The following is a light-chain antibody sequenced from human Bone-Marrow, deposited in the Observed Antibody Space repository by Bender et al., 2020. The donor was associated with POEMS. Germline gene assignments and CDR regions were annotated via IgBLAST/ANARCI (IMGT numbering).Light chain of an antibody. CDR2: EVS. V-gene: IGLV2-8*01. J-gene: IGLJ1*01. CDR1: SSDIGRYNY. CDR3: NSYGGSNNFV. Sequence: QSALTQPPSASGSPGQSVTISCTGTSSDIGRYNYVSWYQQRPDKAPKLIIYEVSKRPSGVPDRFSGSKSGSTASLTVSGLQAEDEADYYCNSYGGSNNFVFGAGTKVTV.